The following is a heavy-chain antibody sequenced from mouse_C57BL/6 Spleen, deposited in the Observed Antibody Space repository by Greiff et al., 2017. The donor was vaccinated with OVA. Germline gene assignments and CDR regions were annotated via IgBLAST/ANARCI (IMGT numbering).Heavy chain of an antibody. V-gene: IGHV1-61*01. CDR2: IYPSDSET. Sequence: QVQLQQPGAELVRPGSSVKLSCKASGYTFTSYWMDWVKQRPGQGLEWIGNIYPSDSETHYNQKFKDKATLTVDKSSSTAYMQLSSLTSEDSAVYYCARGNYYGSSEFAYWGQGTLVTVSA. CDR1: GYTFTSYW. D-gene: IGHD1-1*01. CDR3: ARGNYYGSSEFAY. J-gene: IGHJ3*01.